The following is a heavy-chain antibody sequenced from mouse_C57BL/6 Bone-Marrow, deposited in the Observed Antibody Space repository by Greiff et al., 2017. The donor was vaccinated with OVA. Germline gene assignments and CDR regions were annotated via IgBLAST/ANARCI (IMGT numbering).Heavy chain of an antibody. CDR1: GFTFSDYY. Sequence: EVQLVESGGGLVQPGGSLKLSCAASGFTFSDYYMYWVRQTPEKRLEWVAYISNGGGSTYYPDTVKGRFTISRDNAKNTLYLQMSRLKSEDTAMYYCARGGLYMDYWGQGTSVTVSS. J-gene: IGHJ4*01. CDR2: ISNGGGST. V-gene: IGHV5-12*01. CDR3: ARGGLYMDY.